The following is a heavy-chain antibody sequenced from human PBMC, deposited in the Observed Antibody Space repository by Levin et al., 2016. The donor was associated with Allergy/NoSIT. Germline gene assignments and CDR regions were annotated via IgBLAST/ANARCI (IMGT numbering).Heavy chain of an antibody. CDR3: ARDPGRQYGARDTSGYLYY. J-gene: IGHJ4*02. CDR2: ISNNGGWT. V-gene: IGHV3-64D*09. Sequence: GGSLRLSCSGSGFSFSSYAMHWVRQAPGKGLEYVSAISNNGGWTHHADSVKGRFSISRDNSKNTLYLQMSSLRVDDTAVYYCARDPGRQYGARDTSGYLYYWGQGSLVTVSS. D-gene: IGHD3-22*01. CDR1: GFSFSSYA.